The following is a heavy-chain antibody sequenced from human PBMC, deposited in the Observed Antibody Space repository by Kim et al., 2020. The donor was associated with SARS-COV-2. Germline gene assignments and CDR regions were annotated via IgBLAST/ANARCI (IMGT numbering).Heavy chain of an antibody. CDR2: ISSSSSYI. V-gene: IGHV3-21*01. D-gene: IGHD4-17*01. J-gene: IGHJ4*02. Sequence: GGSLRLSCAASGFTFSSYSMNWVRQAPGKGLEWVSSISSSSSYIYYADSVKGRFTISRDNAKNSLYLQMNSLRAEDTAVYYCARGAGDAVTTNYWGQGTLVTVSS. CDR3: ARGAGDAVTTNY. CDR1: GFTFSSYS.